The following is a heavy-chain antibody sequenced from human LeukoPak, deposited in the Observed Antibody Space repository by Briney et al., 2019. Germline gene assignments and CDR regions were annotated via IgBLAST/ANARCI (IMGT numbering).Heavy chain of an antibody. J-gene: IGHJ3*02. CDR3: ARVSRYCSSTSCYLGAFDI. Sequence: ASVKVSCKASGYTFTSHGISWVRQAPGQGLEWMGWISAYRGNTNYAQKFQGRVTMTTETSTSTAYMELRSLRSDDTAVYYCARVSRYCSSTSCYLGAFDIWGQGTMVTVSS. D-gene: IGHD2-2*01. CDR2: ISAYRGNT. V-gene: IGHV1-18*01. CDR1: GYTFTSHG.